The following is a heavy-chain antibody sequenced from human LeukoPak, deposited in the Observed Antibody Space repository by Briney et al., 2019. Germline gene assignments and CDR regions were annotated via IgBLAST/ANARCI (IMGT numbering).Heavy chain of an antibody. V-gene: IGHV3-30*04. Sequence: PGGSLRLSCAASGFTLSSYVMHWVRQAPGKGLEWVAIISYDGSNEYYADSVKGRFTISRDNSKNTLYLQMNSLRAADTAVYYCARNLGLQFGVGAFDIWGQGTMVTVSS. D-gene: IGHD5-24*01. CDR3: ARNLGLQFGVGAFDI. CDR2: ISYDGSNE. J-gene: IGHJ3*02. CDR1: GFTLSSYV.